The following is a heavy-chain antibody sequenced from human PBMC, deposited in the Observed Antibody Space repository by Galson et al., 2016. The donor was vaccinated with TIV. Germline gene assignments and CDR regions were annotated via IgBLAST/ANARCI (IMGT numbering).Heavy chain of an antibody. CDR2: INEDGRLR. CDR3: ARDLCGKDDF. D-gene: IGHD1-26*01. Sequence: SLRLSCAASGFRFSSYWFHWVRQVPGKGLVWVARINEDGRLRNYADSVKGRFIISRDNVDNTLYLQMKSLRAEDTAIYFCARDLCGKDDFWGQGTLVTVSS. J-gene: IGHJ4*02. CDR1: GFRFSSYW. V-gene: IGHV3-74*01.